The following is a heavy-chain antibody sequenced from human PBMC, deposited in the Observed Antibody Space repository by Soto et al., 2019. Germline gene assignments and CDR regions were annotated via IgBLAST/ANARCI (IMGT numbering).Heavy chain of an antibody. V-gene: IGHV1-58*01. CDR1: GFTFTSSA. J-gene: IGHJ6*02. CDR2: IVVGSGNT. Sequence: GASVKVSCKASGFTFTSSAVQWVRQARGQRLEWIGWIVVGSGNTNYAQKFQERVTITRDMSTSTAYMELSSLRSEDTAVYYCEAARGVFTLRNYSYYGMDVRGQGTTVTLS. CDR3: EAARGVFTLRNYSYYGMDV. D-gene: IGHD3-10*01.